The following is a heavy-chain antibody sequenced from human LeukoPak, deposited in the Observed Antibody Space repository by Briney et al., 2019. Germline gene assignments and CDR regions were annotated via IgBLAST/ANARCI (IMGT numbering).Heavy chain of an antibody. CDR1: GGSISSHY. CDR3: ARVQRPLDGADY. J-gene: IGHJ4*02. CDR2: IYYSGST. V-gene: IGHV4-59*11. Sequence: PSETLSLTCTVSGGSISSHYWSWIRQPPGKGLEWIGYIYYSGSTYYNPSLRSRVTISVDTSKSLFSLKLSSVTAADTAVYYCARVQRPLDGADYWGQGTLVTVSS. D-gene: IGHD1-1*01.